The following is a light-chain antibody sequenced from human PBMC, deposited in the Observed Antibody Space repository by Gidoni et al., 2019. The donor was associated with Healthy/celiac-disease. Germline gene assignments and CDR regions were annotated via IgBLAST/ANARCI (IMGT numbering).Light chain of an antibody. Sequence: EIVMTQSPATLSVSPGERATLSCRASQSVSSNLAWYQQKPGQAPRLLIYGASTRATGIPASFSGSGSGTEFTLTISSLQSEDCAVYYCQQYNNWPRTFGQXTKVEIK. CDR2: GAS. CDR3: QQYNNWPRT. CDR1: QSVSSN. V-gene: IGKV3-15*01. J-gene: IGKJ1*01.